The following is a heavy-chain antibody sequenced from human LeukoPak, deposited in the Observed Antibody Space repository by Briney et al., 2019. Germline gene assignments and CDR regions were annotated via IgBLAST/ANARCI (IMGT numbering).Heavy chain of an antibody. Sequence: PSQTLSLTCTVYGGSISSGSYYWSWIRQPAGKGLEWIGRIYTSGSTNYNPSLKSRVTISVDTSKNQFSLKLSSVTAADTAVYYCARAGYSSSSEYWGQGTLVTVSS. CDR2: IYTSGST. V-gene: IGHV4-61*02. CDR1: GGSISSGSYY. D-gene: IGHD6-13*01. CDR3: ARAGYSSSSEY. J-gene: IGHJ4*02.